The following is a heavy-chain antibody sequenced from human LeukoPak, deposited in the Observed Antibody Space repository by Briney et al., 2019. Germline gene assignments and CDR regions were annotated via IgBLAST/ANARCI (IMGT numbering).Heavy chain of an antibody. CDR3: ARVTEWTGYSSSWYDYYYGMDV. V-gene: IGHV1-18*01. CDR1: GYTFTSYG. CDR2: ISAYNGNT. Sequence: ASVKASCKASGYTFTSYGISWVRQAPGQGLEWMGWISAYNGNTNYAQKLQGRVTMTTDTSTSTAYMELRSLRSDDTAVYYCARVTEWTGYSSSWYDYYYGMDVWGQGTTVTVSS. D-gene: IGHD6-13*01. J-gene: IGHJ6*02.